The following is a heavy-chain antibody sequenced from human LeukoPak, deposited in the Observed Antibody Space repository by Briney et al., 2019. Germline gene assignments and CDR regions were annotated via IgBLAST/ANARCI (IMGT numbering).Heavy chain of an antibody. Sequence: SGTLSLTCTISGDSISNYYWSWIRQPPGRGLEWIGYIYYSGGTNYNPSLKSRVSISVDTSKTHFSLKLTSVTAADTAIYYCARTGYCSSRYCDYYGMDVWGQGTTVTVSS. CDR3: ARTGYCSSRYCDYYGMDV. CDR2: IYYSGGT. CDR1: GDSISNYY. D-gene: IGHD6-13*01. V-gene: IGHV4-59*01. J-gene: IGHJ6*02.